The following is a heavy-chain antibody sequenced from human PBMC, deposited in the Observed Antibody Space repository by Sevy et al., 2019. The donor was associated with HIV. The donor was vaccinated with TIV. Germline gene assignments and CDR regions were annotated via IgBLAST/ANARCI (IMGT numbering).Heavy chain of an antibody. CDR3: AREGIGRGWFDP. CDR2: ISSSGSTI. CDR1: GFTFSSYE. V-gene: IGHV3-48*03. J-gene: IGHJ5*02. Sequence: GGSLRLSCAASGFTFSSYEMNWVRQAPGKGLEWVSYISSSGSTIYYADSVKGRFTISRDNAKNSLYLQMNSLGAEDTAVYYCAREGIGRGWFDPWGQGTLVTVSS. D-gene: IGHD3-10*01.